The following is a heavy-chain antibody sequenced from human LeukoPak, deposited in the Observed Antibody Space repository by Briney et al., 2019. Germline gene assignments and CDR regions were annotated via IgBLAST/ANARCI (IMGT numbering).Heavy chain of an antibody. Sequence: SVKVPCKASGGTFSSYAISWVRQAPGQGLEWMGGIIPIFGTANYAQKFQGRVTITADESTSTAYMELSSLRSEDTAVYYCAREIYCSGGSCLYYYGMDVWGQGTTVTVSS. J-gene: IGHJ6*02. D-gene: IGHD2-15*01. CDR3: AREIYCSGGSCLYYYGMDV. V-gene: IGHV1-69*13. CDR2: IIPIFGTA. CDR1: GGTFSSYA.